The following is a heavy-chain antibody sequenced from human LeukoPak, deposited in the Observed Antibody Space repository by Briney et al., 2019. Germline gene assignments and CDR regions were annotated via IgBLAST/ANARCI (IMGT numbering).Heavy chain of an antibody. CDR1: GFTFDDYA. CDR2: ISWNSGSI. CDR3: AKDIGYGDYVGYFDY. D-gene: IGHD4-17*01. Sequence: PGRSLRLSCAASGFTFDDYAMHWVRQAPGKGLEWVSGISWNSGSIGYADSVKGRFTISRDNAKNSLYLQMNSLRAEDTALYYCAKDIGYGDYVGYFDYWGQGTLVTVSS. J-gene: IGHJ4*02. V-gene: IGHV3-9*01.